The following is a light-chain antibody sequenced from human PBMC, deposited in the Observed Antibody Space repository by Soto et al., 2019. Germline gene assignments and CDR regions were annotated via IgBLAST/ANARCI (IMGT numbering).Light chain of an antibody. Sequence: DIPLTQSPSFLSASVGDRVTITCRASQAISSSLAWYQQKPGKDPKLLIYTASTLQSGVPSRFSGSGSGTEFTLTISRLQPEDFAIYYCQQLNGYPPWTFGQGTKVDVK. CDR1: QAISSS. J-gene: IGKJ1*01. V-gene: IGKV1-9*01. CDR3: QQLNGYPPWT. CDR2: TAS.